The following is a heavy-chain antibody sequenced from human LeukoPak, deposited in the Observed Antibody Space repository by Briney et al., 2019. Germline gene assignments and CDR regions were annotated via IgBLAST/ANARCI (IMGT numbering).Heavy chain of an antibody. J-gene: IGHJ5*02. D-gene: IGHD3-22*01. CDR2: ISGSGGST. CDR1: GFTFSIYA. V-gene: IGHV3-23*01. Sequence: GGSLRLSCSASGFTFSIYAMTWVRQAPGKGLEWVSTISGSGGSTYSADSVKGRFTISRDNAKNTLYLQMNSLRAEDTAVYYCARETDSSGYWCDHWGQGTLVTVSS. CDR3: ARETDSSGYWCDH.